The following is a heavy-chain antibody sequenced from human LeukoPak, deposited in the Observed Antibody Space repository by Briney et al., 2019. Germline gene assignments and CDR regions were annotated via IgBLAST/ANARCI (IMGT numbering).Heavy chain of an antibody. D-gene: IGHD6-25*01. Sequence: GGSLILCCEAAGFIFDDFAIYGGRQPPGGGVEGVSLSSGVGRSTYYADSVKARSTISRDNAKNTLSLQMNSLRAEETAVYYCARGSGIITGIDEWGQGTLVTVSS. CDR2: SSGVGRST. J-gene: IGHJ4*02. CDR3: ARGSGIITGIDE. CDR1: GFIFDDFA. V-gene: IGHV3-43*02.